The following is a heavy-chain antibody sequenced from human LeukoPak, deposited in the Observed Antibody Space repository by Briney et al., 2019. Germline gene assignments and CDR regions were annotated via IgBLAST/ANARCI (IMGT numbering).Heavy chain of an antibody. J-gene: IGHJ6*03. V-gene: IGHV4-39*07. CDR1: GGSISTSNYY. CDR3: ARGRSSSWYRYYYYYYYMDV. D-gene: IGHD6-13*01. Sequence: SETLSLTCTVSGGSISTSNYYWGWIRQPPGKGLEWIGNIFYSGSTYYSPSLKSRVTISLDTSRNQFSLKLNSVTAADTAVYYCARGRSSSWYRYYYYYYYMDVWGKGTTVTVSS. CDR2: IFYSGST.